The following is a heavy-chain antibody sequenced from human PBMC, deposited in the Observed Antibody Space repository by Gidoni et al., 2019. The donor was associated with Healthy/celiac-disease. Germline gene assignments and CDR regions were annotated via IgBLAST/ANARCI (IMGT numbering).Heavy chain of an antibody. CDR1: GFTFSSYA. V-gene: IGHV3-23*01. CDR3: AKVGEQWPIYTVLDY. Sequence: EVQLLESGGGLVQPGGSLRLSCAASGFTFSSYAMSWVRQAPGKGLEWVSAISGSGGSTYYEDSVKGRFTISRDNSKNTLYLQMNSLRAEDTAVYYCAKVGEQWPIYTVLDYWGQGTLVTVSS. CDR2: ISGSGGST. D-gene: IGHD6-19*01. J-gene: IGHJ4*02.